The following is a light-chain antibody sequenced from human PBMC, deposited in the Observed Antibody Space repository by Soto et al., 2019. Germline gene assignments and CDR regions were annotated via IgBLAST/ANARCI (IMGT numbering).Light chain of an antibody. CDR3: QQYGDLPVT. Sequence: DIQMTQSPSSLSASVGDRVTITCQANEDIRNSLHWYQQKPGKDPNLLIYDASNVETGVPSRFSGSGFGTDFTFTISRLQSEDVATYYCQQYGDLPVTFGPWTKVDIK. J-gene: IGKJ3*01. V-gene: IGKV1-33*01. CDR2: DAS. CDR1: EDIRNS.